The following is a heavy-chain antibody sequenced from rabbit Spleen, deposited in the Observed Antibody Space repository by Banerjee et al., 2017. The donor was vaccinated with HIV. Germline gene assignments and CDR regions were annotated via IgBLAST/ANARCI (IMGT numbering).Heavy chain of an antibody. D-gene: IGHD7-1*01. J-gene: IGHJ4*01. CDR2: IYTGSGST. V-gene: IGHV1S45*01. Sequence: QEQLVESGGGLVQPGGSLKLSCKASGFDFSNYGVSWIRQAPGKGLEWIGCIYTGSGSTWYASWAEGRFTISKTSSTTVTLQMTSLTAADTAIYFCARGLSYDFSDGGYGIGFHLWGQGTLVTVS. CDR1: GFDFSNYG. CDR3: ARGLSYDFSDGGYGIGFHL.